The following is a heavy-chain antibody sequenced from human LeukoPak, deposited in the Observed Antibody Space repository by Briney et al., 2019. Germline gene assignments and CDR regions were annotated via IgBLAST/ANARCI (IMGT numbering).Heavy chain of an antibody. CDR1: GYTFTGYY. CDR2: INPNSGGT. D-gene: IGHD1-26*01. V-gene: IGHV1-2*02. J-gene: IGHJ4*02. CDR3: AREELLGFQYYFDY. Sequence: ASVKVSCKASGYTFTGYYMHWARQAPGQGLEWMGWINPNSGGTNYAQKFQGRVTMTRDTSISTAYMELSRLRSDDTAVYYCAREELLGFQYYFDYWGQGTLVTVSS.